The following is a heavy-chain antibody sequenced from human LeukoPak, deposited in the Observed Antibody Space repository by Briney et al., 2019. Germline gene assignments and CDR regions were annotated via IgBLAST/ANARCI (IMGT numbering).Heavy chain of an antibody. Sequence: PGGSLRLSCAASGFTFSSYSMNWVRQAPGKGLEWVSSISSSSSYIYYADSVKGRFTISRDNAKNSLYLQMNSLRAEDTAVYYCARDLREPLTMVTRPGAFDIWGQGTMVTVSS. CDR2: ISSSSSYI. D-gene: IGHD4/OR15-4a*01. CDR1: GFTFSSYS. CDR3: ARDLREPLTMVTRPGAFDI. V-gene: IGHV3-21*01. J-gene: IGHJ3*02.